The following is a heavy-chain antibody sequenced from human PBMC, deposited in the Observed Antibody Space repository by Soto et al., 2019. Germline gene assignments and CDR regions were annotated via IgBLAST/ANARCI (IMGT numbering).Heavy chain of an antibody. D-gene: IGHD2-2*01. CDR2: ISYDGSNK. J-gene: IGHJ6*02. Sequence: PGGSLRLSCAASGFTFSSYGMHWVRQAPGKGLEWVAVISYDGSNKYYADSVKGRFTISRDNSKNTLYLQMNSLRAEDTAVYYCAKDRKDIVVVPASDPRYYYGMDVWGQGTTVTVSS. CDR3: AKDRKDIVVVPASDPRYYYGMDV. V-gene: IGHV3-30*18. CDR1: GFTFSSYG.